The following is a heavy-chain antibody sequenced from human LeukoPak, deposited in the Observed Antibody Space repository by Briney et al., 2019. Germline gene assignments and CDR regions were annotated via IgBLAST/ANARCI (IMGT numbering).Heavy chain of an antibody. V-gene: IGHV4-59*12. CDR1: GVSMSNYL. CDR2: S. CDR3: AREVAHVVVPAAMSYNWFDP. Sequence: SETLSLTCSVSGVSMSNYLWRWIRQPPGSGLEYSDNPPLKSRVTKSLDTPKNQFSLKLSSVTAADTAVYYCAREVAHVVVPAAMSYNWFDPWGQGTLVTVSS. D-gene: IGHD2-2*01. J-gene: IGHJ5*02.